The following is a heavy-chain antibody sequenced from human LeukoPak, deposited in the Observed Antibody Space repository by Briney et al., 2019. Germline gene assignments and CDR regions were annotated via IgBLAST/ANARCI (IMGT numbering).Heavy chain of an antibody. V-gene: IGHV3-23*01. CDR3: AKGASSLGDY. J-gene: IGHJ4*02. D-gene: IGHD2-2*01. CDR2: ISNSGDST. Sequence: GGSLRLSCAASGFIFSNYFMTWVRRAPGKGLEWVSTISNSGDSTFYADSVKGRFTISRDSSKSTLYLQMNTLRGEDTAVYFCAKGASSLGDYWGQGTLVTVSS. CDR1: GFIFSNYF.